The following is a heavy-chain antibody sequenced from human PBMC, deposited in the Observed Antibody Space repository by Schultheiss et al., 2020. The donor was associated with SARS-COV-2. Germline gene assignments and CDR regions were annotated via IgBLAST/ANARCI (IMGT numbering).Heavy chain of an antibody. D-gene: IGHD4-17*01. J-gene: IGHJ6*02. V-gene: IGHV3-30*07. Sequence: GGSLRLSCAASGFTFSSYAMHWVRQAPGKGLEWVAVIWYDGSNKYYADSVKGRFTISRDNSKNTLYLQMISLRAEDTAVYYCAKGSAVTTLYYYYGMDVWGQGTTVTVSS. CDR3: AKGSAVTTLYYYYGMDV. CDR1: GFTFSSYA. CDR2: IWYDGSNK.